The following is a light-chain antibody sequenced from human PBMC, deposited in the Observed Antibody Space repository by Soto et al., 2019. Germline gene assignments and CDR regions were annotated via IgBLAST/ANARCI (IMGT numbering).Light chain of an antibody. CDR1: QTISSW. J-gene: IGKJ1*01. V-gene: IGKV1-5*03. CDR2: EAS. Sequence: DIQMTQSTSTLSASVGDRVTITCRASQTISSWLAWYQQKPGKAPKLLIYEASSSEVGVPPRFSGSGFGTEFNLIISSLQPDDFATYYCQYYKEYSTFGQVTMLEIK. CDR3: QYYKEYST.